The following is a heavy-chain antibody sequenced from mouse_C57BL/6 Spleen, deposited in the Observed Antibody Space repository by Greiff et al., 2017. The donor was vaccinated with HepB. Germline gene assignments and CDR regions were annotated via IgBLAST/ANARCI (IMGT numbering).Heavy chain of an antibody. CDR1: GYTFTSYW. Sequence: QVQLQQPGAELVRPGSSVKLSCKASGYTFTSYWMHWVKQRPIQGLEWIGNIDPSDSETHYNQKFKDKATLTVDKSSITAYMQLSSLTSEDSAVYYCARRYYGSSYDWYFDVWGTGTTVTVSS. D-gene: IGHD1-1*01. CDR2: IDPSDSET. V-gene: IGHV1-52*01. J-gene: IGHJ1*03. CDR3: ARRYYGSSYDWYFDV.